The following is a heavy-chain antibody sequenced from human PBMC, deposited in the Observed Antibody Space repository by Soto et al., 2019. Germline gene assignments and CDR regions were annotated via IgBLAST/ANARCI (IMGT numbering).Heavy chain of an antibody. D-gene: IGHD2-21*02. CDR2: IKEDGSEK. CDR1: GFTFTSHW. J-gene: IGHJ4*02. CDR3: AREGLNCAGGCFDY. V-gene: IGHV3-7*05. Sequence: EAQLVESGGGLVQPGGSLRLSCAASGFTFTSHWMSWVRQAPGKGLEWVANIKEDGSEKSYVDSVKGRFTISRDNAKKSMYLQMNSLRAEDTAVYYCAREGLNCAGGCFDYWGQGTLVTVSS.